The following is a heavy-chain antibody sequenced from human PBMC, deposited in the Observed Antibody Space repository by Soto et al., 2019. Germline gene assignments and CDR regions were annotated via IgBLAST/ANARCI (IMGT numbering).Heavy chain of an antibody. D-gene: IGHD2-8*01. Sequence: QVQLVQSGAEVKKPGASVRVSCKPSGYTLTNYAIHWVRQAAGQSLEWLAWIDPGSGSATYSQKVQGRIRVTRYNSAATFSMDLTRLTSEDTAVYFCTRNLNGGNPFDYWGQGALVTVSS. CDR2: IDPGSGSA. J-gene: IGHJ4*02. CDR1: GYTLTNYA. CDR3: TRNLNGGNPFDY. V-gene: IGHV1-3*01.